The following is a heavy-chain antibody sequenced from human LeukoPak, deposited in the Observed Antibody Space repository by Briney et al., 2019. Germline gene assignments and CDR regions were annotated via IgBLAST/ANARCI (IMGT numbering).Heavy chain of an antibody. CDR3: ANPPTVTTIRFDP. CDR1: GYTFTGYY. J-gene: IGHJ5*02. CDR2: INPNSGGT. D-gene: IGHD4-17*01. V-gene: IGHV1-2*02. Sequence: ASVKVSCKASGYTFTGYYMHWVRQAPGQGLEWMGWINPNSGGTNYAQKFQGRVTMTRDTSISTAYMELRRLKSDDTAVYYCANPPTVTTIRFDPWGQGTLVTVSS.